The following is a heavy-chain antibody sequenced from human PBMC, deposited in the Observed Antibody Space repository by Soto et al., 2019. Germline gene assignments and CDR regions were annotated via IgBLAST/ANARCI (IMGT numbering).Heavy chain of an antibody. CDR1: GYIFSTHG. J-gene: IGHJ4*02. D-gene: IGHD2-15*01. CDR3: ARVQIVVVVGGTPADY. Sequence: QVPLEQSGAEVKKSGASVKVSCTASGYIFSTHGINWVRQAPGQGLEWMGWINPYNGKTNYAQKFQGRLTMSKETSSKTAYMELRSLRSDDTAVYYCARVQIVVVVGGTPADYWGQGTLVTVSS. V-gene: IGHV1-18*01. CDR2: INPYNGKT.